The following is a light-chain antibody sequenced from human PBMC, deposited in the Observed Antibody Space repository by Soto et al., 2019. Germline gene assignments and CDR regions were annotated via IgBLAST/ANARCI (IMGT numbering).Light chain of an antibody. V-gene: IGLV2-14*01. CDR1: SSDVGGYNY. CDR3: ISYTGSSTSYV. CDR2: EVT. J-gene: IGLJ1*01. Sequence: QSALTQPASVSGSPGQSITISCTGTSSDVGGYNYVSWYQQHPGKAPKLMIYEVTNRPSGVSHRFSASKSGNTASLTISGLQAGDEADYYCISYTGSSTSYVFGTGTKLTVL.